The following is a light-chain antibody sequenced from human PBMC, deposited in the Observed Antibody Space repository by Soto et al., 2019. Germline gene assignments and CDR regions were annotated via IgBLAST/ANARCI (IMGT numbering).Light chain of an antibody. CDR2: DAS. J-gene: IGKJ4*01. CDR1: QGVSSY. CDR3: QQRSNSPLT. V-gene: IGKV3-11*01. Sequence: ENGWTQSPATLSLSPGERATLSCRASQGVSSYLAWYQQKPGQAPRLLIYDASNRATGIPARFSGSGSGTDFTLTISILEPEDFAVYYCQQRSNSPLTFGGGTNVDIK.